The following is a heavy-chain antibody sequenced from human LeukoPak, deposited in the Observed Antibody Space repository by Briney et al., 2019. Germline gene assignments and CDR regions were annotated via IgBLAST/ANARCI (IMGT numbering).Heavy chain of an antibody. CDR3: ARVRRSDAFDI. V-gene: IGHV1-2*02. D-gene: IGHD6-25*01. CDR1: GYTFTSYG. J-gene: IGHJ3*02. Sequence: ASVKVSCKASGYTFTSYGISWVRQAPGQGLEWMGWINPNSGGTNYAQKFQGRVTMTRDTSISTAYMELSRLRSDDTAVYYCARVRRSDAFDIWGQGTMVTVSS. CDR2: INPNSGGT.